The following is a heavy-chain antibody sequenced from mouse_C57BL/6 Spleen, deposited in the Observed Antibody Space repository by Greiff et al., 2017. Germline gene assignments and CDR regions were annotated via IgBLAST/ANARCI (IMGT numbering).Heavy chain of an antibody. D-gene: IGHD2-2*01. CDR1: GYTFTDYN. J-gene: IGHJ4*01. CDR2: INPNNGGT. V-gene: IGHV1-22*01. CDR3: ARSRGGGYYGYDGGDDYAMDY. Sequence: EVQLQESGPELVKPGASVKMSCKASGYTFTDYNMHWVKQSHGKSLEWIGYINPNNGGTSYNQKFKGKATLTVNKSSSTAYMELRSLTSEDSAVYYCARSRGGGYYGYDGGDDYAMDYWGQGTSVTVSS.